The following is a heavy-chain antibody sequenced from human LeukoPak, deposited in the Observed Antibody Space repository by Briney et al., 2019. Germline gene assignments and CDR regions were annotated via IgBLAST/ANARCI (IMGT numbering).Heavy chain of an antibody. J-gene: IGHJ6*03. D-gene: IGHD3-16*01. CDR3: AKDGSWGDYYFYFYMDV. Sequence: GGSLRLSCEASGSGFTFGNLGLSWVRQAPGKGLEWLSGISGSGYYTYYADSVKGRFTTSRDNSKNTLYIEMNSLRAEDRAVYYCAKDGSWGDYYFYFYMDVWGKGTTVTVSS. CDR2: ISGSGYYT. V-gene: IGHV3-23*01. CDR1: GSGFTFGNLG.